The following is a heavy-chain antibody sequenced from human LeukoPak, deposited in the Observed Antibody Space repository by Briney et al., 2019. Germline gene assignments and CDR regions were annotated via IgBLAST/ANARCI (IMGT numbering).Heavy chain of an antibody. V-gene: IGHV3-23*01. CDR2: ISGSGGST. D-gene: IGHD1-1*01. Sequence: GASLRLSCAASGFSFSSFDMSWVRQAPGEGRGWVLGISGSGGSTYYTDSVKGRFTISRDNSKNTLYLQMNSLRAEDTAVYYCAKVSWSPGTDVWGQGTTVTVSS. CDR1: GFSFSSFD. CDR3: AKVSWSPGTDV. J-gene: IGHJ6*02.